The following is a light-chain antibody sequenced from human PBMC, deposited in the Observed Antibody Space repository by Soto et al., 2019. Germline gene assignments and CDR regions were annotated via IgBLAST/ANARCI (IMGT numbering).Light chain of an antibody. CDR2: DVS. CDR3: SSYTSSSTYV. CDR1: SSDVGGYNY. J-gene: IGLJ1*01. Sequence: QSVLTQPASVSGAPGRSIAISCTGTSSDVGGYNYVSWYQHHPGKAPKLMVYDVSNRPSGVSNRFSGSKSGNTASLTISGLQAEDEADYYCSSYTSSSTYVFGTGTKLTVL. V-gene: IGLV2-14*03.